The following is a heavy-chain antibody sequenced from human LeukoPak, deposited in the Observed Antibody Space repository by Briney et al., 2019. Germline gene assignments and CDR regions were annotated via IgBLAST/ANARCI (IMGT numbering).Heavy chain of an antibody. CDR3: TRDPLDY. Sequence: GGSLRLSCVASGFTLSSYMMSWVRQAPGKGLEWVSGISGSAGGTFYSDSVRGRFTISRDSPKNTLYLQMNSLRVEDTAVYYCTRDPLDYWGQGTLVTVSS. CDR1: GFTLSSYM. CDR2: ISGSAGGT. J-gene: IGHJ4*02. V-gene: IGHV3-23*01.